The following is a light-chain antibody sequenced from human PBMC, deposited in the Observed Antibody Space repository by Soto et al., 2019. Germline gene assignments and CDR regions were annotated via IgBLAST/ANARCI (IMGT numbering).Light chain of an antibody. CDR2: GAS. J-gene: IGKJ1*01. CDR3: QQYGSSGT. CDR1: QSVSNN. Sequence: DIFLTQSPATLSLSPWEIATLSCRASQSVSNNLAWYQQKPGQAPRLLIYGASNRATGIPDRFSGSGSGTDFTLTISRLEPEDFAVYYCQQYGSSGTFGQGTKVDIK. V-gene: IGKV3-20*01.